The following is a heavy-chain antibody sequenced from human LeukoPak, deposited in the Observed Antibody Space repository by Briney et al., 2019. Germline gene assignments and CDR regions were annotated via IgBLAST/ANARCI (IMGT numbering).Heavy chain of an antibody. J-gene: IGHJ6*03. Sequence: GGSLRLSCAASGFTFSSYEMNWVRQAPGKGLEWVSYISSSSSTIYYADSVKGRFTISRDNAKNSLYLQMNSLRAEDTAVYYCARVGRFDSYYMDVWGKGTTVTVSS. CDR1: GFTFSSYE. CDR2: ISSSSSTI. V-gene: IGHV3-48*01. CDR3: ARVGRFDSYYMDV. D-gene: IGHD3-3*01.